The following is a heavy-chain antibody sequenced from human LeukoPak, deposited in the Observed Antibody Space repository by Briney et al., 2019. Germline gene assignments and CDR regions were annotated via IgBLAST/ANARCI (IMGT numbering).Heavy chain of an antibody. D-gene: IGHD3-3*01. J-gene: IGHJ4*02. CDR3: ARVYDFWSGSYYFDY. V-gene: IGHV1-46*01. Sequence: GASVKVSCKASGYTFTSYYMHWVRQAPGQGLEWMGIINPSGGSTSYAQKFQDRVTMTRDTSTSTVYMELSSLRSEDTAVYYCARVYDFWSGSYYFDYWGQGTLVTVSS. CDR2: INPSGGST. CDR1: GYTFTSYY.